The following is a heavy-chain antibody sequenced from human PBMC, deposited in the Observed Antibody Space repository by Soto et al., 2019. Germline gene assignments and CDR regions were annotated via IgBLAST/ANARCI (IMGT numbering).Heavy chain of an antibody. J-gene: IGHJ6*02. CDR3: ARRPTASALDV. V-gene: IGHV3-74*01. CDR2: INSDGSST. CDR1: GFTFSSYW. Sequence: HPGGSLRLSCAASGFTFSSYWMHWVRQAPGKGLVWVSRINSDGSSTSYADSVKGRFTISRDNAKNTLYLQMNSLRAEDTAVYYCARRPTASALDVWGQGTTVTVSS.